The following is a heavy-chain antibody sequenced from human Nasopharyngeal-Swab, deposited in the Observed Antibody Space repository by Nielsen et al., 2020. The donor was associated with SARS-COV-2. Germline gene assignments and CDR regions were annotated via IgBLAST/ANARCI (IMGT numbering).Heavy chain of an antibody. CDR1: GFTFSSYE. D-gene: IGHD6-19*01. CDR2: ISSSGSTI. J-gene: IGHJ4*02. CDR3: ARGVEDSSGWIDYFDY. Sequence: GESLKISCAASGFTFSSYEMNWVRQAPGKGPEWVSYISSSGSTIYYADSVKGRFTVSRDNAKNTLYLQMNSLRAEDTAVYYCARGVEDSSGWIDYFDYWGQGTLVTVSS. V-gene: IGHV3-48*03.